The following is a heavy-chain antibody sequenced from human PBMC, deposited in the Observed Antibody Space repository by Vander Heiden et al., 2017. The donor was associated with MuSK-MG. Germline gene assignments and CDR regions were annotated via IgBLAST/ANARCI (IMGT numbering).Heavy chain of an antibody. Sequence: EVQLLESGGGLAQPGGSLRLSCAASGFVFSPHVMSWVRQAPGKGLEWVSAISGNGGSTYYADSVKGRFTISRDNSKNTLYLQMNSLRVEDTALYYCAKDYYYDSTGYSSAAALNYWGQGTLVTVSS. CDR3: AKDYYYDSTGYSSAAALNY. CDR1: GFVFSPHV. V-gene: IGHV3-23*01. CDR2: ISGNGGST. D-gene: IGHD3-22*01. J-gene: IGHJ4*02.